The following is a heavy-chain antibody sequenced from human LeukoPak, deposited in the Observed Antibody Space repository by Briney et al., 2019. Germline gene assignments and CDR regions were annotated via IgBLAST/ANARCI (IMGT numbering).Heavy chain of an antibody. CDR3: ALQRPLKGV. Sequence: GGSLRLSCAASGFTFSSYAMGWVRQAPGKGLEWVSVIYSGGITYYADSVKGRFTISRDNSKNTLYLQMNSLRAEDTAVYYCALQRPLKGVWGQGTTVTVSS. V-gene: IGHV3-66*04. J-gene: IGHJ6*02. CDR2: IYSGGIT. CDR1: GFTFSSYA. D-gene: IGHD1-1*01.